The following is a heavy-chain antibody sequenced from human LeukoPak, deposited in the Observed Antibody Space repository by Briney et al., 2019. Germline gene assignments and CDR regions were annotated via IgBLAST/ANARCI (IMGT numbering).Heavy chain of an antibody. V-gene: IGHV3-21*01. CDR2: ISSSSSYI. D-gene: IGHD5-12*01. CDR3: ARETGLRWLRRENAFDI. CDR1: RFTFSSYS. J-gene: IGHJ3*02. Sequence: GGSLRLSCAASRFTFSSYSMNWVRQAPGKGLEWVSSISSSSSYIYYADSVKGRFTTSRDNAKNSLYLQMNSLRAEDTAVYYCARETGLRWLRRENAFDIWGQGTMVTVSS.